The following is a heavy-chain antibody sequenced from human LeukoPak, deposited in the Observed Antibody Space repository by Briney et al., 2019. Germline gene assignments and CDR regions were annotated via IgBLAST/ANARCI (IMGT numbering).Heavy chain of an antibody. Sequence: PGGSLGLSCAASGFTFSSYEMNWVRQAPGKGLEWVSYISSSGSTIYYADSVKGRFTISRDNAKNSLYLQMNSLRAEDTAVYYCARDLLIAAAGTSWWGQGTLVTVSS. CDR1: GFTFSSYE. CDR3: ARDLLIAAAGTSW. D-gene: IGHD6-13*01. V-gene: IGHV3-48*03. J-gene: IGHJ4*02. CDR2: ISSSGSTI.